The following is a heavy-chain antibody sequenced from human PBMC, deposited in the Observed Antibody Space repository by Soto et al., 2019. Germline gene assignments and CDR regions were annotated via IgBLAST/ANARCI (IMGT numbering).Heavy chain of an antibody. Sequence: PVESLKISCNGSGYSLTSYWISWVRQMPGKGLEWMGRIDPSDSYTNYSPSFQGHVTISADKSISTAYLQWSSLKASDTAMYYCVRSYPPGGYFDYWGQGTLVTVSS. CDR1: GYSLTSYW. D-gene: IGHD3-16*01. V-gene: IGHV5-10-1*01. CDR2: IDPSDSYT. J-gene: IGHJ4*02. CDR3: VRSYPPGGYFDY.